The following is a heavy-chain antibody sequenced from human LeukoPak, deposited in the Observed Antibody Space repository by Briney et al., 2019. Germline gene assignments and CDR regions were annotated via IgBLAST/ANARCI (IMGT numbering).Heavy chain of an antibody. V-gene: IGHV3-30*18. J-gene: IGHJ4*02. D-gene: IGHD4-17*01. CDR2: ISYDGSNK. Sequence: GSLRLSCAASGFTFSSYGMHWVRQAPGKGLEWVAVISYDGSNKYYADSVKGRFTISRDNSKNTLYLQMNSLRAEDTAVYYCAKNYGDYEFDYWGQGTLVTVSS. CDR3: AKNYGDYEFDY. CDR1: GFTFSSYG.